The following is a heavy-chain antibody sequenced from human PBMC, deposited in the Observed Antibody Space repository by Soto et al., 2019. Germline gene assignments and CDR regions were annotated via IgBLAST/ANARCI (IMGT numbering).Heavy chain of an antibody. Sequence: GGSLRLSCAASGFIFNDYYMSWIRQAPGKGLEWVSYISTTSTYTNYADSVKGRFTISRGNAKNSLYLQMNSLRAEDTAMYYCARDRRGFDPWGQGTLVTVSS. CDR3: ARDRRGFDP. V-gene: IGHV3-11*05. CDR2: ISTTSTYT. J-gene: IGHJ5*02. CDR1: GFIFNDYY.